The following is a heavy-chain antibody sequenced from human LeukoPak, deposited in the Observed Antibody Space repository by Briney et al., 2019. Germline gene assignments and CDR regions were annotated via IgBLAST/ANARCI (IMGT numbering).Heavy chain of an antibody. J-gene: IGHJ4*02. CDR2: ISYDGSNE. CDR1: GFTFSYYG. D-gene: IGHD4-17*01. V-gene: IGHV3-30*03. CDR3: ARDRADPDYGDYVFAY. Sequence: GGSLRLSCAASGFTFSYYGMHWVRQAPGKGLNWVAVISYDGSNEYYADSVKGRFTISRDNAKNSLYLNIHSLRAEDTAVYYCARDRADPDYGDYVFAYWGQGTLVTVSS.